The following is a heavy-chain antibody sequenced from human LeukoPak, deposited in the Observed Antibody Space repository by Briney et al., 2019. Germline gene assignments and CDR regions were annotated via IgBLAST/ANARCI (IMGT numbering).Heavy chain of an antibody. CDR1: GFTFGDYA. CDR3: TRGEVVCGFLYRG. J-gene: IGHJ4*02. Sequence: GGSLRLSCTASGFTFGDYAMSWFRQAPGKGLEWVGFIRSKAYGGTTEYAASVKGRFTISRDDSKSIAYLQMNSLKTEDTAVYYCTRGEVVCGFLYRGWGQGTLVTVSS. V-gene: IGHV3-49*03. D-gene: IGHD1-26*01. CDR2: IRSKAYGGTT.